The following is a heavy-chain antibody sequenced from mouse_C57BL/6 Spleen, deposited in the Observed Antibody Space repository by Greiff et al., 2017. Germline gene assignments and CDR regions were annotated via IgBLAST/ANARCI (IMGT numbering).Heavy chain of an antibody. Sequence: QVQLKQSGAELVKPGASVKLSCKASGYTFTEYTIHWVKQRSGQGLEWIGWFYPGSGSIKYNEKFKDKATLTADKSSSTVYMELSRLTSEDSAVYFCARHEDPSIYYYGSSFAYWGQGTLVTVSA. CDR1: GYTFTEYT. J-gene: IGHJ3*01. D-gene: IGHD1-1*01. CDR2: FYPGSGSI. V-gene: IGHV1-62-2*01. CDR3: ARHEDPSIYYYGSSFAY.